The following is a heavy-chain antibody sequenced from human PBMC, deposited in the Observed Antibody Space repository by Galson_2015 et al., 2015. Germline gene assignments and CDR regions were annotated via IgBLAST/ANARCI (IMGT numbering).Heavy chain of an antibody. J-gene: IGHJ6*04. CDR1: GFTSRDYS. CDR2: ISNGGSTI. V-gene: IGHV3-48*02. D-gene: IGHD3-3*01. Sequence: SLRLSCAASGFTSRDYSMNWVRQAPGKGLEWISYISNGGSTIYYADSVKGRFTISRDNAKNSLYLQMNSLRDEDTAVYYCARDGPGVLRFLDVWGKGTTVTVSS. CDR3: ARDGPGVLRFLDV.